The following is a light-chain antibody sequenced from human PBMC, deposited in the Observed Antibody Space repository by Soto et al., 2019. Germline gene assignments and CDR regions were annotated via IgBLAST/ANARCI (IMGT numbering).Light chain of an antibody. CDR3: TSYAGSNIPVL. J-gene: IGLJ3*02. CDR1: SSDVGGYNF. V-gene: IGLV2-8*01. Sequence: QSVLTQPPSASGSPGQSVIISCTGASSDVGGYNFVSWYQQYPGKAPKLLIYEVTMRPSGVPDRFSGSKSGNTASLTVSGLQAEDEADYYCTSYAGSNIPVLFGGGTKLTVL. CDR2: EVT.